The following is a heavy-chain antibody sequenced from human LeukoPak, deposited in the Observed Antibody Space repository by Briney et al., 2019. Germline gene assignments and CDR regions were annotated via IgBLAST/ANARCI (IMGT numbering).Heavy chain of an antibody. CDR2: MNPNSGNT. J-gene: IGHJ3*01. D-gene: IGHD6-13*01. CDR1: GYTFTSYD. CDR3: ARGSWYSSSWYPISV. V-gene: IGHV1-8*01. Sequence: ASVKGSCKASGYTFTSYDINWVREAAGQGLEWMGWMNPNSGNTGYAQKFQGRVTMTRTTSISTAYMELSSLRSQDTGVYYCARGSWYSSSWYPISVWGQGTMVTVSS.